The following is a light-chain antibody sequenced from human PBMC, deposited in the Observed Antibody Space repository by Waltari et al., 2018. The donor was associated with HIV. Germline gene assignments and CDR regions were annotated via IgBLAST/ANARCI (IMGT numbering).Light chain of an antibody. CDR3: CSCPRSGIRYV. V-gene: IGLV2-23*02. CDR2: EVP. Sequence: QSALTQPASVSGSPGQSITISCTGTSSNVGSDDLVSWYQQHPGEAPNLIIYEVPKRPSGVSNRFSGSKSGNTASLTISGLQAEDEADYYCCSCPRSGIRYVFGTGTKVTVL. J-gene: IGLJ1*01. CDR1: SSNVGSDDL.